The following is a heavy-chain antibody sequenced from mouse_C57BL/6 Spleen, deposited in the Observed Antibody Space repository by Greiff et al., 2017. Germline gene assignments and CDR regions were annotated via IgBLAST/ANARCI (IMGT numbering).Heavy chain of an antibody. J-gene: IGHJ2*01. CDR3: ARAIYYDYDDY. D-gene: IGHD2-4*01. Sequence: VQGVESGAELARPGASVKLSCKASGYTFTSYGISWVKQRTGQGLEWIGEIYPRSGNTYYNEKFKGKATLTADKSSSTAYMELRSLTSEDSAVYFCARAIYYDYDDYWGQGTTLTVSS. CDR1: GYTFTSYG. CDR2: IYPRSGNT. V-gene: IGHV1-81*01.